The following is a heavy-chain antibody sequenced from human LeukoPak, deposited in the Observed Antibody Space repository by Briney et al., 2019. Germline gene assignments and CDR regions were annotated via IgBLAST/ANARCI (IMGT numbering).Heavy chain of an antibody. CDR2: IHFSGST. CDR1: DASISGYY. Sequence: SDTLSLTCTVSDASISGYYWSWIRQPPGKGLEWIGSIHFSGSTNYNPSLRSRVTISVDTSKNQLSLKLSSVTAADTAVYYCARDLGGIYFDYWGQGTLVTVSS. J-gene: IGHJ4*02. V-gene: IGHV4-59*01. D-gene: IGHD1-26*01. CDR3: ARDLGGIYFDY.